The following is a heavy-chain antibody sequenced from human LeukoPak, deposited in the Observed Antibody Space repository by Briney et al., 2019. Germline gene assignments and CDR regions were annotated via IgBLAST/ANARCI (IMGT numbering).Heavy chain of an antibody. D-gene: IGHD6-13*01. Sequence: TSETLSLTCTVSGGSISSYYWSWIRQPAGKGLEWIGRIYTSGSTNYNPSLKSRVTMSVDTSKNQFSLNLSSVTAADTAVYYCARDPRSSWYDYWGQGTLVTVSS. V-gene: IGHV4-4*07. CDR2: IYTSGST. J-gene: IGHJ4*02. CDR1: GGSISSYY. CDR3: ARDPRSSWYDY.